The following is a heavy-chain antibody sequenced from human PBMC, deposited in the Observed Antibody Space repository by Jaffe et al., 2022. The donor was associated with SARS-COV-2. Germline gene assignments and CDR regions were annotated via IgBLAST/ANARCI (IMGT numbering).Heavy chain of an antibody. CDR1: GFTFSSYA. CDR2: ISYDGSNK. D-gene: IGHD3-9*01. CDR3: ARDRELRYFDWGLTGVDY. V-gene: IGHV3-30*04. J-gene: IGHJ4*02. Sequence: QVQLVESGGGVVQPGRSLRLSCAASGFTFSSYAMHWVRQAPGKGLEWVAVISYDGSNKYYADSVKGRFTISRDNSKNTLYLQMNSLRAEDTAVYYCARDRELRYFDWGLTGVDYWGQGTLVTVSS.